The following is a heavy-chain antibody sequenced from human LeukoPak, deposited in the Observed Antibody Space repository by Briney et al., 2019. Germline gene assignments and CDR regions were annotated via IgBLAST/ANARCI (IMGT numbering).Heavy chain of an antibody. CDR1: GYTLTELS. D-gene: IGHD3-10*01. J-gene: IGHJ4*02. CDR3: ATMINYYGSGSSVVYFDY. Sequence: GASVKVSCKVSGYTLTELSMHWVRQAPGKRLEWMGGFYPEDGETIYAQKFQGRVTMTEDTSTDTAYMELSSLRSEDTAVYYSATMINYYGSGSSVVYFDYWGQGTLVTVSS. CDR2: FYPEDGET. V-gene: IGHV1-24*01.